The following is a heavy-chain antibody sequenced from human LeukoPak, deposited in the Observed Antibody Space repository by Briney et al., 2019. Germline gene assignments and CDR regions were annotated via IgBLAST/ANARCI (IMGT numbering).Heavy chain of an antibody. Sequence: GRSLRLSCAAPGFTFSSYAMHWVRQAPGKGLEWVAVIWYDGSNIYYADSVKGRFTISRDNSKYTLYLQMNSLRAEDTAVYYCARVRGYSYGYYDRWGQGTLVTVSS. CDR2: IWYDGSNI. D-gene: IGHD5-18*01. CDR3: ARVRGYSYGYYDR. CDR1: GFTFSSYA. J-gene: IGHJ4*02. V-gene: IGHV3-33*08.